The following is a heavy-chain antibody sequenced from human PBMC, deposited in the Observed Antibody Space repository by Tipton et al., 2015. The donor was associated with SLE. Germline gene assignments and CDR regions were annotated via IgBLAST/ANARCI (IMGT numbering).Heavy chain of an antibody. J-gene: IGHJ5*01. Sequence: SLRLSCAASGFTFTNYAMSWVRQAPGKGLEWVSAISGDGGRTYYVDSVKGRFSIVRDNSKYMLYLQMNSLRAEDTAMYYCTRQNDDKRFDSWGQGTLVTVSS. D-gene: IGHD3-22*01. CDR3: TRQNDDKRFDS. V-gene: IGHV3-23*01. CDR1: GFTFTNYA. CDR2: ISGDGGRT.